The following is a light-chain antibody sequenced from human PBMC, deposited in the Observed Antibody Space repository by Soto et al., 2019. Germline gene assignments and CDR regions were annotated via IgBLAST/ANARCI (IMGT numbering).Light chain of an antibody. CDR1: QGIRYA. CDR2: GAS. Sequence: DIQMTQSPSSLSASVGDRVTITCRASQGIRYALGWYQQKPGTAPKRLIYGASILQNGVPSRFGGSGSGTEFTLTISSLQPEDFATYYCQQRSNWPFTFGPGTKVDIK. V-gene: IGKV1-17*01. J-gene: IGKJ3*01. CDR3: QQRSNWPFT.